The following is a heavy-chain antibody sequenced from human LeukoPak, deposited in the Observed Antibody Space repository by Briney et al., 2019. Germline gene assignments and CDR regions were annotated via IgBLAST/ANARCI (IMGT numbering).Heavy chain of an antibody. CDR3: AKDGYGSGSYFDY. CDR2: IRCDGSNK. D-gene: IGHD3-10*01. CDR1: GFTFSSYG. V-gene: IGHV3-30*02. Sequence: PGGSLRLSCAASGFTFSSYGMHWVRQAPGKGLEWVTFIRCDGSNKYYADSVKGRFTISRDNSKNTLYLQMNSLRTEDTAVYYCAKDGYGSGSYFDYWGQGTLVTVSS. J-gene: IGHJ4*02.